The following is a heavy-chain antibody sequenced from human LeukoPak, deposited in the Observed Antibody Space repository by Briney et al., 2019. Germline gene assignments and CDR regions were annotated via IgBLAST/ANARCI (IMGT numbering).Heavy chain of an antibody. CDR1: GFTFDDYG. CDR2: INWNGGST. V-gene: IGHV3-20*04. Sequence: GGSLRLSCAASGFTFDDYGMSWVRQAPGKGLEWVSGINWNGGSTGYADSVKGRFTISRDNAKNSLYLQMNSLRAEDTAVYYCARDLFDDILTGYPTPQGYWGQGTLVTVSS. J-gene: IGHJ4*02. CDR3: ARDLFDDILTGYPTPQGY. D-gene: IGHD3-9*01.